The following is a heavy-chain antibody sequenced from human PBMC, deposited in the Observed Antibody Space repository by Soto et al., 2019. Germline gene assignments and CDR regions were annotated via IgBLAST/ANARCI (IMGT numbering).Heavy chain of an antibody. D-gene: IGHD3-10*01. CDR2: IFHNGHA. CDR3: ATLPVPASRHIDFDY. J-gene: IGHJ4*02. V-gene: IGHV4-39*01. Sequence: PSETLSLTCSVSGGAINTENYYWGWIRQSPGQGLEWIGSIFHNGHANYNPSLKGRVTISQDMSKNQFFLTLTSLTAADTAVYYCATLPVPASRHIDFDYWGQGALVTVSS. CDR1: GGAINTENYY.